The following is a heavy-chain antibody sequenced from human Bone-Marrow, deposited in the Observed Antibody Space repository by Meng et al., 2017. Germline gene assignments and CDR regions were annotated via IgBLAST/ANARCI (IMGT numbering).Heavy chain of an antibody. J-gene: IGHJ5*02. D-gene: IGHD6-19*01. CDR3: ARDWGIAVAGFRRGPPWFDP. Sequence: QVELQGSGLALVKPSEPLSLTCTVSGGSISSYYWSWIRQPAGKGLEWIGRIYTSGSTNYNPSLKSRVTMSVDTSKNQFSLKLSSVTAADTAVYYCARDWGIAVAGFRRGPPWFDPWGQGTLVTVSS. CDR2: IYTSGST. CDR1: GGSISSYY. V-gene: IGHV4-4*07.